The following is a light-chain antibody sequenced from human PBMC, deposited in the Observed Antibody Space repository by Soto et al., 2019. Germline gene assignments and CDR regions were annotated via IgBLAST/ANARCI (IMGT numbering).Light chain of an antibody. J-gene: IGKJ1*01. CDR1: QSVSSS. Sequence: TQSPSFLSVSPGERVTLSCWASQSVSSSLAWYQQRRGQAPRLLIYGASSRATGIPARFSGSGSGTEFTLTISSLQSEDFAVYYCLQYKKWPPWTFGQGTKVEIK. CDR3: LQYKKWPPWT. CDR2: GAS. V-gene: IGKV3-15*01.